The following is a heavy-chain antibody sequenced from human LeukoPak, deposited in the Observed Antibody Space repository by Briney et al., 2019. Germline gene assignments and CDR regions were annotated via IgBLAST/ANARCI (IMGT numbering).Heavy chain of an antibody. D-gene: IGHD3-9*01. J-gene: IGHJ4*02. Sequence: GGSLRLSCAASGFTFSSYWMHWVRQAPGKGLVWVSRISGDVTTTTYADSVKGRFTISRDNAKNTRYLQMNSLRAEDTAVYYCARVPGAGYYKFDYWGQGTLVTVSS. V-gene: IGHV3-74*01. CDR2: ISGDVTTT. CDR3: ARVPGAGYYKFDY. CDR1: GFTFSSYW.